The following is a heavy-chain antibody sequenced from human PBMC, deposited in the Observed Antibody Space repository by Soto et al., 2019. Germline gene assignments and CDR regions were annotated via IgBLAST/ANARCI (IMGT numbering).Heavy chain of an antibody. V-gene: IGHV4-34*01. CDR2: INHSGST. CDR1: GGSFSGYY. CDR3: ARGLMRTAISLRFDP. Sequence: QVQLQQWGAGLLKPSETLSLTCAVYGGSFSGYYWSWIRQPPGKGLEWIGEINHSGSTNYNPSLKSRVTISVDTSKNQFSLKLSFVTAADTAVYYCARGLMRTAISLRFDPWGQGTLVTVSS. D-gene: IGHD5-18*01. J-gene: IGHJ5*02.